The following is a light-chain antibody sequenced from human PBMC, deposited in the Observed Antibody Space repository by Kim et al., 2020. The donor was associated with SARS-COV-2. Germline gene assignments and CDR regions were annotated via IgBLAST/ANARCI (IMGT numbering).Light chain of an antibody. Sequence: SPGERATLSCRASQSVSNYLAWYQQKPGQAPRLLIYDASNRATGIPARFSGSGSGTDFTLTISSLEPEDFAVYYCQHRSNWPPFTFGPGTKVDIK. J-gene: IGKJ3*01. CDR3: QHRSNWPPFT. CDR1: QSVSNY. V-gene: IGKV3-11*01. CDR2: DAS.